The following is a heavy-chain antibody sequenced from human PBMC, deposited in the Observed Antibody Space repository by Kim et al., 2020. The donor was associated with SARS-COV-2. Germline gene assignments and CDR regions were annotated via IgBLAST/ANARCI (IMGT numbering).Heavy chain of an antibody. V-gene: IGHV1-46*01. Sequence: ASVKVSCKASGYTFTSFHMHWVRQAPGQGLEWLGVIHCRGGDKKYAQKFQGRVLMTTDTSTSTVYMEVSNLRSDDTAVYYCARGYSSSGTPTDYWGQGTLVTVSS. CDR2: IHCRGGDK. CDR3: ARGYSSSGTPTDY. CDR1: GYTFTSFH. D-gene: IGHD3-22*01. J-gene: IGHJ4*02.